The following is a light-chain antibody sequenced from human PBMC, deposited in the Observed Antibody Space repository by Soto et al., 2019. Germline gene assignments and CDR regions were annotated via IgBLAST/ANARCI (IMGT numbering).Light chain of an antibody. Sequence: QSVVTQPPSASGTPGQRVTISCSGSSSNIGRNPVNWYQHLPGTAPKLLIYTNNRRPSGVPDRFSGSKSGTSASLAISGLQSDDEADYYCVAWDDSLNGCVFGAGTKVTVL. CDR1: SSNIGRNP. CDR2: TNN. CDR3: VAWDDSLNGCV. V-gene: IGLV1-44*01. J-gene: IGLJ1*01.